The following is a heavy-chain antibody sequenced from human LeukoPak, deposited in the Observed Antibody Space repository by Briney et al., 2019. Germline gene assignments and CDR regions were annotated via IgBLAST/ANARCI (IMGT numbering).Heavy chain of an antibody. CDR3: ARAVPYTSGWYEAFDI. D-gene: IGHD6-19*01. CDR1: GGSISNYY. V-gene: IGHV4-59*01. Sequence: SETLPLTCTVPGGSISNYYWSWIRQPPGKGLEWIGYIYYSGSTNYNPSLKSRVTISVDTSKNQFSLKLSSVTAADTAVYYCARAVPYTSGWYEAFDIWGQGTMVTVSS. CDR2: IYYSGST. J-gene: IGHJ3*02.